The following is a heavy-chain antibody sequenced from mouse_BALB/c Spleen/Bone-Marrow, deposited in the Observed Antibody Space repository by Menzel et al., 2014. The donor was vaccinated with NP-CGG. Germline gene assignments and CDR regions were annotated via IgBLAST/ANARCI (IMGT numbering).Heavy chain of an antibody. J-gene: IGHJ2*01. CDR2: ISYSGST. CDR1: GYSITSDYA. D-gene: IGHD1-1*01. CDR3: ARSVYYGSSYVDY. Sequence: VQLKESEPGLVKPSQSLSLTCTVTGYSITSDYAWNWIRQFPGNKLEWMGYISYSGSTSYNPSLKSRISITRDTSKNQFFLQLNSVTTEDTATYYCARSVYYGSSYVDYWGQGTTLTVSS. V-gene: IGHV3-2*02.